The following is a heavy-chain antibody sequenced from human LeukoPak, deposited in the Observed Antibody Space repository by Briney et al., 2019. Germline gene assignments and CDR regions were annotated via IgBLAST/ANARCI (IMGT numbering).Heavy chain of an antibody. CDR3: AKESSAVFGVFFVYFDY. D-gene: IGHD3-3*01. J-gene: IGHJ4*02. CDR1: GFSFSSYA. CDR2: ISGTGDRT. Sequence: GGSLRLSCAASGFSFSSYALTWVRQAPGKGLEWVSSISGTGDRTQYADSVKGRFTISRDNSKNTLYLQMSSLRAADTARYYCAKESSAVFGVFFVYFDYWGQGTLITVSS. V-gene: IGHV3-23*01.